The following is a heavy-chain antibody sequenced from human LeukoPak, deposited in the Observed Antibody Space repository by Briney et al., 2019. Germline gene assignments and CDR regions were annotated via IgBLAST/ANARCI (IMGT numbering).Heavy chain of an antibody. Sequence: PSETLSLTCAVYGGSFSGYYWSWIRQPPGKGLEWIGSIYHSGSTYYNPSLKSRVTISVDTSKNQFSLKLSSVTAADTAVYYCARVAGGTRGYYYYYYMDVWGNGTTVTVSS. CDR2: IYHSGST. V-gene: IGHV4-34*01. CDR3: ARVAGGTRGYYYYYYMDV. J-gene: IGHJ6*03. D-gene: IGHD1-1*01. CDR1: GGSFSGYY.